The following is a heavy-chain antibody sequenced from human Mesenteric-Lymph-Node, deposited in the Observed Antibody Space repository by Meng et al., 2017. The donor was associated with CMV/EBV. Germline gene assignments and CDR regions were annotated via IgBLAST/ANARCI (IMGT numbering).Heavy chain of an antibody. CDR2: IYYSGST. D-gene: IGHD3-22*01. J-gene: IGHJ6*02. V-gene: IGHV4-59*01. Sequence: GSLRLSCAASGFTFSSYWMSWVRQPPGKGLEWIGYIYYSGSTYYNPSLKSRVTISVDTSKNQFSLKLSSVTAADTAVYYCARAKYYYDSSGYYYYYYGMDVWGQGTTVTVSS. CDR1: GFTFSSYW. CDR3: ARAKYYYDSSGYYYYYYGMDV.